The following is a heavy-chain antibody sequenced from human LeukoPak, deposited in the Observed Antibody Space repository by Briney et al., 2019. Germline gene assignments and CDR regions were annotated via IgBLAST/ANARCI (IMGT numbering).Heavy chain of an antibody. Sequence: PGGSLRLSCSASGFSFSVYPMSWVRQAPGKGLEWVMSISTTGSRIYYADSVKGRFNISRDNAENSVYLQMNRLKTEDTAIYYCARCPLGVWSENYYMDVWGKGPTVIVSS. D-gene: IGHD3-3*01. CDR2: ISTTGSRI. CDR1: GFSFSVYP. V-gene: IGHV3-21*01. CDR3: ARCPLGVWSENYYMDV. J-gene: IGHJ6*03.